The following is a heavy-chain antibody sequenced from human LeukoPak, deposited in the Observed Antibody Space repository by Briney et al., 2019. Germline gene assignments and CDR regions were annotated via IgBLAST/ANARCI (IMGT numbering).Heavy chain of an antibody. V-gene: IGHV1-2*02. J-gene: IGHJ4*02. CDR1: GYTFTDYY. CDR2: INPDSGGT. Sequence: ASVKVSRKASGYTFTDYYLHWVRQAPGQGLEWMGWINPDSGGTKYAQKFQGRVTMTRDTSISTAYMELSRLRSDDTAVYYCARRSGYYDILTLHWYFDYWGQGTLVTVSS. CDR3: ARRSGYYDILTLHWYFDY. D-gene: IGHD3-9*01.